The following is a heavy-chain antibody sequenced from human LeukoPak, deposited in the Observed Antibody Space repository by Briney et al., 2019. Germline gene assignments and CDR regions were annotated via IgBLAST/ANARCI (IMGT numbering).Heavy chain of an antibody. J-gene: IGHJ4*02. CDR1: GLTFSSYS. V-gene: IGHV3-21*01. Sequence: TSGGSLRLSCAASGLTFSSYSMNWVRQAPGKGLEWVSSISSSSIYIYYADSVKGRFTISRDNAKNSLYLQMNSLRAEDTAVYYCARDPTTYGSGSYYYYFDYWGQGTLVTVSS. CDR2: ISSSSIYI. D-gene: IGHD3-10*01. CDR3: ARDPTTYGSGSYYYYFDY.